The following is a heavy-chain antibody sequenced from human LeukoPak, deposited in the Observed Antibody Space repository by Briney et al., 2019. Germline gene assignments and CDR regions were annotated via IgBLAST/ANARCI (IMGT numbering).Heavy chain of an antibody. CDR1: GYTFTSYY. CDR3: ARDGCSSTSCLKGWFDP. D-gene: IGHD2-2*01. CDR2: INPRGGST. Sequence: ASVKVSCKASGYTFTSYYMHWVRQAPGQGLEWMGIINPRGGSTSYAQKFQGRVTMTRDTSTSTVYMELSSLRSEDTAVYYCARDGCSSTSCLKGWFDPWGQGTLVTVSS. V-gene: IGHV1-46*01. J-gene: IGHJ5*02.